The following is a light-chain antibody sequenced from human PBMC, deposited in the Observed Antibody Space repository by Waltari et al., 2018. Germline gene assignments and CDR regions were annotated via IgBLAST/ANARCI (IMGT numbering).Light chain of an antibody. Sequence: QSALTQPASVSGSPGQSITISCTGPSSDVGRNNLVSWYQQHPGKAPKLMIYEGSKRPSGVSNRFSGSKSGNTASLTISGLQAEDEADYYCCSYAGSSTYVFGTGTKVTV. CDR3: CSYAGSSTYV. J-gene: IGLJ1*01. V-gene: IGLV2-23*01. CDR1: SSDVGRNNL. CDR2: EGS.